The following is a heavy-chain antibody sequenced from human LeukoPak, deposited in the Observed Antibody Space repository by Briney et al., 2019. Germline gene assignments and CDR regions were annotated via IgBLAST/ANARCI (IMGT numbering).Heavy chain of an antibody. Sequence: PGGSLRLSCAASGSTFSNYAMTWVRQAPGKGLEWVSVISGSGGNTYYADSVKGRFTISRDNSKNTLYLQMNSLRAEDTAVYYCARDWATYFVAFIDYWGQGTLVTVSS. CDR3: ARDWATYFVAFIDY. CDR1: GSTFSNYA. D-gene: IGHD3-9*01. V-gene: IGHV3-23*01. CDR2: ISGSGGNT. J-gene: IGHJ4*02.